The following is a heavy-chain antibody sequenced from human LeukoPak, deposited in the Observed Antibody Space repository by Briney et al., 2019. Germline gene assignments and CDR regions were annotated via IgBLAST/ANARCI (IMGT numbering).Heavy chain of an antibody. Sequence: GGSLRLSCAASGFTFSSYAMSWVRQAPGKGLEWVSAISGSGGSTYYADSVKGRFTISRDNSKNTLYLQMNSLRAEDTAVYYCAKDLGSGLYYYGMDVWGQGTTVTVSS. CDR1: GFTFSSYA. V-gene: IGHV3-23*01. D-gene: IGHD6-19*01. CDR3: AKDLGSGLYYYGMDV. CDR2: ISGSGGST. J-gene: IGHJ6*02.